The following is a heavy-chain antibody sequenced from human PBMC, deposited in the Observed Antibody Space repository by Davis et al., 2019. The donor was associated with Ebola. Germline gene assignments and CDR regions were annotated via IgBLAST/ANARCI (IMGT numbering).Heavy chain of an antibody. D-gene: IGHD1-26*01. CDR2: INAGNGNT. CDR1: GYTFTSYA. CDR3: ARERWELRGGFDY. J-gene: IGHJ4*02. Sequence: ASVKVSCKASGYTFTSYAMHWVRQAPGQRLEWMGWINAGNGNTKYSQKFQGRVTITRDTSASTAYMELSSLRSEDTAVYYCARERWELRGGFDYWGQGTLVTVSS. V-gene: IGHV1-3*01.